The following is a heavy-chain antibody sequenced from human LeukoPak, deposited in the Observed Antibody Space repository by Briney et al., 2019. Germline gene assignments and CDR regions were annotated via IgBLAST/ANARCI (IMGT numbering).Heavy chain of an antibody. CDR3: ARGLGGSGSYFLTFDY. CDR1: VYTFTSYS. V-gene: IGHV1-18*01. Sequence: ASVNVSCKASVYTFTSYSINWVRQAPGQGLEWMGWISAYNGNTKYAQKLQGRVTKTTDTSTSTAYMELRSLRSDDTDVYYCARGLGGSGSYFLTFDYWGQGTLVTVSS. D-gene: IGHD1-26*01. J-gene: IGHJ4*02. CDR2: ISAYNGNT.